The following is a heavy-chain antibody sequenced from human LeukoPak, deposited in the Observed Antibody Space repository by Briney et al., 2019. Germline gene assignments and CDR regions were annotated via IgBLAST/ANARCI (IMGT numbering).Heavy chain of an antibody. CDR1: GFILGNYG. CDR2: IWHDGSAE. V-gene: IGHV3-33*07. CDR3: ARDSRGGWSGYFDY. Sequence: PGGSLRLSCAASGFILGNYGMYWARQAPGEGLDWVAVIWHDGSAEFYADSVKGRFSISRDDSKNTVYLQMNSLRAEDTALYYCARDSRGGWSGYFDYWGQGIVVTVSS. J-gene: IGHJ4*02. D-gene: IGHD6-19*01.